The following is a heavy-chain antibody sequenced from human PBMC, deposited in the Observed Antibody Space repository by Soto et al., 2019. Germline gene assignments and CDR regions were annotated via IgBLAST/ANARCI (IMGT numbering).Heavy chain of an antibody. D-gene: IGHD1-1*01. CDR2: IIPIFGTA. J-gene: IGHJ3*02. V-gene: IGHV1-69*01. Sequence: QVQLVQSGAEVKKPGSAVKVSCNASGGTFSSYAISWVRQAPGQGLEWMGGIIPIFGTANYAQKFQGRVTITADESTSTAYMELSSLRSEDTAVYYCARDYSLERRHGDAFDIWGQGTMVTVSS. CDR1: GGTFSSYA. CDR3: ARDYSLERRHGDAFDI.